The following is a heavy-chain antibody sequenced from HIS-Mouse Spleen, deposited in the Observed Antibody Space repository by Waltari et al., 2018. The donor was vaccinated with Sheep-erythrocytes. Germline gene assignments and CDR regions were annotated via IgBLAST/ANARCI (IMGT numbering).Heavy chain of an antibody. CDR1: GGSISSSSYY. Sequence: QLQLQESGPGLVKPSETLSLTCTVSGGSISSSSYYWGWIRQPPGKGLEWIGSSYYSGSPYYNPSLKSRVTISVDTSKNQFSLKLSSVTAADTAVYYCARVPPGYYDFWSGPTGPRWFDPWGQGTLVTVSS. V-gene: IGHV4-39*07. CDR2: SYYSGSP. D-gene: IGHD3-3*01. CDR3: ARVPPGYYDFWSGPTGPRWFDP. J-gene: IGHJ5*02.